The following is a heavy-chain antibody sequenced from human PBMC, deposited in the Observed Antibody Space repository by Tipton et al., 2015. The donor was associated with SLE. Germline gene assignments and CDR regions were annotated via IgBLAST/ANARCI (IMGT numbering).Heavy chain of an antibody. J-gene: IGHJ2*01. CDR1: GGSISSYY. D-gene: IGHD3-3*01. CDR3: ARHPNYDFWSGRWFDL. Sequence: TLSLTCTVSGGSISSYYWSWIRQPAGKGLEWIGRIYTSGSTNYNPSLKSRVTMSVDTSKNQFSLKLSSATAADTAVYYCARHPNYDFWSGRWFDLWGRGTLVTVSS. V-gene: IGHV4-4*07. CDR2: IYTSGST.